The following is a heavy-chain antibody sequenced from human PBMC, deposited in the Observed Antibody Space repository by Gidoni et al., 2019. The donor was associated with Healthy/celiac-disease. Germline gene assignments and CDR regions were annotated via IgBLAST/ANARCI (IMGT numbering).Heavy chain of an antibody. Sequence: EVQLVESGGGLIQPGGSLRLSCAASGFTVSSNYMTWVRQAPGKGLEWVSVIYSGGSTYDADSVKGRFTISRDNSKNTLYLQMNSLRAEDTAVYYCASKGSYRYLGHWGQGTLVTVSS. V-gene: IGHV3-53*01. CDR2: IYSGGST. CDR3: ASKGSYRYLGH. CDR1: GFTVSSNY. D-gene: IGHD3-16*02. J-gene: IGHJ4*02.